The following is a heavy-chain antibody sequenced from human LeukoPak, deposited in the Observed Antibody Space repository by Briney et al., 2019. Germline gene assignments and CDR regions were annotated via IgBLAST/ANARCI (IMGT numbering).Heavy chain of an antibody. CDR1: GFTVSINF. V-gene: IGHV3-53*01. D-gene: IGHD6-19*01. CDR3: ASGISTSGWLDY. J-gene: IGHJ4*02. CDR2: IYSGGTT. Sequence: GGSLRLSCAASGFTVSINFMSGVRQAPGKGLEWVSVIYSGGTTYYADSVKGRFTVSRDDSKNTLYLQMSSLRAEDTAVYFCASGISTSGWLDYWGQGTLVTVSS.